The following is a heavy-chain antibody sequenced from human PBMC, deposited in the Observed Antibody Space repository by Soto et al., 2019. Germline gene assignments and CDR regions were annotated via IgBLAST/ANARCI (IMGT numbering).Heavy chain of an antibody. Sequence: AASVKVSCKASGYTFTGYYMHWVRQAPGQGLEWMGWINPNSGGTNYAQKFQGRVTMTRDTSISTAYMELSRLRSDDTAVYYCARDNYYGSGSFYYYYGMDVWGQGTTGTVSS. CDR1: GYTFTGYY. CDR2: INPNSGGT. CDR3: ARDNYYGSGSFYYYYGMDV. J-gene: IGHJ6*02. D-gene: IGHD3-10*01. V-gene: IGHV1-2*02.